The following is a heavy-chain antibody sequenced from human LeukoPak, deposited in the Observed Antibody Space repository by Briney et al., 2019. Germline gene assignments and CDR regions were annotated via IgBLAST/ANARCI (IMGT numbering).Heavy chain of an antibody. CDR3: ARVIGLDYGGNEIDY. CDR1: GYTFTSYG. J-gene: IGHJ4*02. CDR2: ISAYNGNT. D-gene: IGHD4-23*01. Sequence: GASVKVSCKASGYTFTSYGISWVRQAPGQGLEWMGWISAYNGNTNYAQKLQGRVTMTTDTSTSTAYMELRSLRSDDTAVYYCARVIGLDYGGNEIDYWGQGTLVTVSS. V-gene: IGHV1-18*01.